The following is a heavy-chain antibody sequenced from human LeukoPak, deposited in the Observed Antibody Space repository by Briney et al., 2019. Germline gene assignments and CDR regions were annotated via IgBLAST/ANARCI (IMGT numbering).Heavy chain of an antibody. CDR1: GFTFSSHA. J-gene: IGHJ4*02. CDR2: LSGSGYNT. V-gene: IGHV3-23*01. CDR3: AKDPYGIRYFGY. Sequence: GGSLRLSCAASGFTFSSHALSWVRQAPGKGLEWVSSLSGSGYNTYYADSVKGRFTISRDNSKNTVYLQMNSLRAEDTAVYYCAKDPYGIRYFGYWGQGTLVTVSS. D-gene: IGHD3-9*01.